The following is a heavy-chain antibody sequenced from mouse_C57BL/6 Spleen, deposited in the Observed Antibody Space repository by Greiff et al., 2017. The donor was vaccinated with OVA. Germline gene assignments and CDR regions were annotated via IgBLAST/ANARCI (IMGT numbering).Heavy chain of an antibody. Sequence: QVQLQQPGAELVRPGTSVKLSCKASGYTFTSYWMHWVKQRPGQGLEWIGVIDPSDSYTNYNQKFKGKATLTVDTSSSTAYMQLSSLTSEDSAVYYCARRDRGFAYWGQGTLVTVSA. CDR1: GYTFTSYW. J-gene: IGHJ3*01. CDR2: IDPSDSYT. CDR3: ARRDRGFAY. D-gene: IGHD3-2*01. V-gene: IGHV1-59*01.